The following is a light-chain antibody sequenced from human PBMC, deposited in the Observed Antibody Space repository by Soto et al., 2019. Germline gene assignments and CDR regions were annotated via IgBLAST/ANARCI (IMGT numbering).Light chain of an antibody. CDR1: QSVSSSY. Sequence: EIGLTQSPGTLSLSPGERATLSCRASQSVSSSYLAWYQQKPGQAPRLLIYGASSRATGIPDRFSGSGYGTDFTLTISRLEPEDFAVYYCQQYGRSPPITFGQGTRLEIK. V-gene: IGKV3-20*01. J-gene: IGKJ5*01. CDR2: GAS. CDR3: QQYGRSPPIT.